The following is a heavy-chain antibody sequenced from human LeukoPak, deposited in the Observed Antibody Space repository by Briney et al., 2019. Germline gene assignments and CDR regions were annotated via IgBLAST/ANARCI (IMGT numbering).Heavy chain of an antibody. CDR1: GYTFTNFG. V-gene: IGHV1-18*04. CDR2: ISAYNGNT. CDR3: AREAGYGRSYMRAGMDV. J-gene: IGHJ6*03. D-gene: IGHD5-18*01. Sequence: ASVKVSCKTSGYTFTNFGIGWVRQAPGQGLEWMGWISAYNGNTNFAQKFQGRVTMTTDSPTRTAYMELRSLRSDDTAVYYCAREAGYGRSYMRAGMDVWVKGTTVTIS.